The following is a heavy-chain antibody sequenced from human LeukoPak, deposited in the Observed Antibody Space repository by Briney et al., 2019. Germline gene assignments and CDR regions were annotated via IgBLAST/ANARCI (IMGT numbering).Heavy chain of an antibody. J-gene: IGHJ2*01. CDR2: INHSGST. Sequence: PSETLSLTCAVYGGSFSGYYWSWIRQPPGKGLEWIGEINHSGSTNYNPSLKSRVTISVDTSKNQFSLKLSSVTAADTAVYYCARXRRSSSPNWYFDLWGRGTLVTVSS. V-gene: IGHV4-34*01. D-gene: IGHD6-13*01. CDR1: GGSFSGYY. CDR3: ARXRRSSSPNWYFDL.